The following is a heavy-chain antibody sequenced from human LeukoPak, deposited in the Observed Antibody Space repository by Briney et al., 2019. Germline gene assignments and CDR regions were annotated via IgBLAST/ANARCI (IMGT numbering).Heavy chain of an antibody. CDR2: ISGSGGST. D-gene: IGHD3-10*01. Sequence: GGSLRLSCAASGFTFSSYGMSWVRQAPGKGLGWVSAISGSGGSTYYADSVKGRFTISRDNSKNTLYLQMNSLRAEDTAVYYCAKSTAYYYGSGSYSGIDAFDIWGQGTMVTVSS. CDR3: AKSTAYYYGSGSYSGIDAFDI. J-gene: IGHJ3*02. V-gene: IGHV3-23*01. CDR1: GFTFSSYG.